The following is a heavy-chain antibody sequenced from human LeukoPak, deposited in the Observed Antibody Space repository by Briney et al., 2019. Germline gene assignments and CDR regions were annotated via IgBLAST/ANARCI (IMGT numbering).Heavy chain of an antibody. D-gene: IGHD5-12*01. CDR3: ARSRATIEGFYYYYYGMDV. Sequence: SETLSLTCTVSGDSISSGGYYWSWIRQHPGKRLEWIGCISYTGHTYYNPSLRSRLTISVDKSKNQFSLKLSSVTAADTAVYYCARSRATIEGFYYYYYGMDVWGQGTTVTVSS. V-gene: IGHV4-31*03. CDR1: GDSISSGGYY. CDR2: ISYTGHT. J-gene: IGHJ6*02.